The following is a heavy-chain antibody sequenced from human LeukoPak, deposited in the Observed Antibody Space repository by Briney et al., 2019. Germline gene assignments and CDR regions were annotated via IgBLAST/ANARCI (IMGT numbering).Heavy chain of an antibody. V-gene: IGHV4-59*01. CDR2: IYYTGTT. CDR3: ASKSTDHGELRFDY. J-gene: IGHJ4*02. D-gene: IGHD4-17*01. Sequence: KPSETLSLTCTVSGGSISRYYWSWIRQPPGKGLEWIGYIYYTGTTNYNPSLKSRVTISVDTSKNQFSLKVNSVTAADTGVYYCASKSTDHGELRFDYWGQGTLVTVSS. CDR1: GGSISRYY.